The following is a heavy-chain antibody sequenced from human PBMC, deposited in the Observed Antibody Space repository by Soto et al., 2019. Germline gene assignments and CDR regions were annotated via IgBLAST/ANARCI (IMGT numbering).Heavy chain of an antibody. J-gene: IGHJ6*02. D-gene: IGHD2-15*01. Sequence: QVQLVQSGAEVKKPGASVKVSCKASGYTFTSYYMHWVRQAPGQGLEWMGIINPSGGSTSYAQKFQGRVTMTRDTVTSTYYMELSSLRSEDTAVYYCARGNGYCSGGSCPRGLEYYYYGMDVWGQGTTVTVSS. CDR1: GYTFTSYY. CDR3: ARGNGYCSGGSCPRGLEYYYYGMDV. V-gene: IGHV1-46*01. CDR2: INPSGGST.